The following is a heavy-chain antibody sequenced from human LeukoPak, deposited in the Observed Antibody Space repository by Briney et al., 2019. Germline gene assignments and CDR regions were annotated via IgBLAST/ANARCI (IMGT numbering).Heavy chain of an antibody. D-gene: IGHD1-1*01. J-gene: IGHJ4*02. CDR2: INSNGGDT. CDR3: AGGYGFDY. CDR1: GFIFSSYS. Sequence: PGGSLRLSCSASGFIFSSYSMHWVRQAPGKGLDYVSAINSNGGDTYYADSVKGRFTISRDNAKNTLYLQMNSLRAEDTAVYYCAGGYGFDYWGQGTLVTVSS. V-gene: IGHV3-64*04.